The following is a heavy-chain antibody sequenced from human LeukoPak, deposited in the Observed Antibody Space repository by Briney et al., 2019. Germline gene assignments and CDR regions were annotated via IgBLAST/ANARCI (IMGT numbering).Heavy chain of an antibody. J-gene: IGHJ3*01. CDR2: IYPADSDT. CDR3: ASVGITAAFDV. V-gene: IGHV5-51*01. Sequence: GESLKISCKGSGYSFTSYWIGWVCQMPGKGLEWMGIIYPADSDTRYSPSFQGQVTISADKSISIAYLQWSSLKASDTAMYFCASVGITAAFDVWGQGTVVSVSS. CDR1: GYSFTSYW. D-gene: IGHD1-20*01.